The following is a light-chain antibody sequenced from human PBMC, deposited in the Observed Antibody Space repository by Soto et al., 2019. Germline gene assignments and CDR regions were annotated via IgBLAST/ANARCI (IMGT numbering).Light chain of an antibody. J-gene: IGKJ4*01. CDR2: AAS. Sequence: EVVLTQSPATLSLSPGERATLSCRTSQYIDYNLAWFQQQPGQTPRLLILAASHRAAGVPARFRGSGSGTDFTLTISSLEPEDFAVYSCQERSGWPRGTFGGGTKVQIK. V-gene: IGKV3-11*01. CDR1: QYIDYN. CDR3: QERSGWPRGT.